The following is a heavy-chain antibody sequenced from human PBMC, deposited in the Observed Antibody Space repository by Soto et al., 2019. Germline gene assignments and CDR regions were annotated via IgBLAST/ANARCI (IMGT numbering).Heavy chain of an antibody. CDR3: ARGLSVTRFDN. J-gene: IGHJ4*02. Sequence: QVQLQESGPGLVKPSQTLSLTCTVSGGSISTGGYYWTWIRQPPGKGLEWIGYIYYSGSTYYNPSLKSRVTISVDTSKNQFSLKLSAVTAADTAVYCCARGLSVTRFDNWGQGTLVTVSS. CDR2: IYYSGST. D-gene: IGHD4-17*01. V-gene: IGHV4-31*03. CDR1: GGSISTGGYY.